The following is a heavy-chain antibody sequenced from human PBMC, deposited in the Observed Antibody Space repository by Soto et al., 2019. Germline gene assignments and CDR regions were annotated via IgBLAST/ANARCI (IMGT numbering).Heavy chain of an antibody. CDR1: GYTFTSYD. CDR3: ARGLWFGELPASSYYYMDV. D-gene: IGHD3-10*01. V-gene: IGHV1-8*01. Sequence: ASVKVSCKASGYTFTSYDINWVRQATGQGLEWMGWMNPNSGNTGYAQKFQGRVTMTRNTSISTAYMELSSLRSEDTAAYYCARGLWFGELPASSYYYMDVWGKGTTVTVSS. CDR2: MNPNSGNT. J-gene: IGHJ6*03.